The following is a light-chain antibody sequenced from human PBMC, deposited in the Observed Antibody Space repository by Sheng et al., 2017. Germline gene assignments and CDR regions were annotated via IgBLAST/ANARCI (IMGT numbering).Light chain of an antibody. V-gene: IGKV3-20*01. CDR1: QSVSNNY. J-gene: IGKJ2*01. CDR2: DAS. Sequence: EIVLTQSPGTLSLSPGERATLSCRASQSVSNNYLAWYQQKPGQAPRLLIYDASSRATGIPDRFSGSGSGTDFTLTISRLEPEDFAVYFCQHYNTWPPMYTFGQGTKLEIK. CDR3: QHYNTWPPMYT.